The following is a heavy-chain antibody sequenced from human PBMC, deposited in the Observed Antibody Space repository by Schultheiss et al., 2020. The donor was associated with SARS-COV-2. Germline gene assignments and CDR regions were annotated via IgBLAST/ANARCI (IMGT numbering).Heavy chain of an antibody. CDR3: AKGRFGELSLIH. CDR1: GFPFSAYG. CDR2: ITGSGTTT. D-gene: IGHD3-10*01. J-gene: IGHJ4*02. Sequence: SCAASGFPFSAYGMNWVRQAPGKGLEWVSTITGSGTTTYYADSAKGRFTISRDNSKNTLYLQMNNLRAQDTAVYYCAKGRFGELSLIHWGQGTLVTVSS. V-gene: IGHV3-23*01.